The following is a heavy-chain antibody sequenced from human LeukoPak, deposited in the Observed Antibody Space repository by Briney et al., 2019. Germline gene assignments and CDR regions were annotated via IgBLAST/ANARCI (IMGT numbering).Heavy chain of an antibody. D-gene: IGHD5-24*01. CDR3: ASQGRRDGYNPLVY. J-gene: IGHJ4*02. CDR2: LYSDGNT. Sequence: GGSLRLSCAASGFTVITNDMTWVRQAPGKGLEWVSVLYSDGNTKYADSVQGRFTISRDNSKNTLYLEMNSLRAEDTAVYYCASQGRRDGYNPLVYWGQGTLVTVSS. CDR1: GFTVITND. V-gene: IGHV3-53*01.